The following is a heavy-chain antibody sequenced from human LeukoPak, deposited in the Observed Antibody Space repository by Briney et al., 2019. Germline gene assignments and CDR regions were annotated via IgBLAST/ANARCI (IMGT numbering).Heavy chain of an antibody. D-gene: IGHD3-9*01. CDR2: IKQDGSEK. J-gene: IGHJ6*03. Sequence: GGSLRLSCAASGFTFSSYCMSWVRQAPGKVLEWVANIKQDGSEKYYVDSVKGRFTISRDNAKNSLYLQMNSLRAEDTAVYYCARKGYFDTYYYYMDVWGKGTTVTVSS. V-gene: IGHV3-7*01. CDR3: ARKGYFDTYYYYMDV. CDR1: GFTFSSYC.